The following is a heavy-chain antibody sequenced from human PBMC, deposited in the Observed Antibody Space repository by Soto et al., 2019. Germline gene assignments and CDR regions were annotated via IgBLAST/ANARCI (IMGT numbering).Heavy chain of an antibody. Sequence: GASVKVSCKASGYTFTSYAMHWVRQAPGQRLEWMGGIIPIFGTANYAQKFQGRVTITADESTSTAYMELSSLRSEDTAVYYCASRPGGSDYWGQGTLVTVS. CDR2: IIPIFGTA. CDR1: GYTFTSYA. D-gene: IGHD1-26*01. V-gene: IGHV1-69*13. CDR3: ASRPGGSDY. J-gene: IGHJ4*02.